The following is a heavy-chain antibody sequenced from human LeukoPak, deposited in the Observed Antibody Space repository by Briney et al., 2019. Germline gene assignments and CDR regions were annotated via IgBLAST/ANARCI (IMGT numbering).Heavy chain of an antibody. CDR1: GFTFSSYW. CDR2: IKQDGSEK. Sequence: GGSLRLSCAASGFTFSSYWMSWVRQAPGKGLEWVANIKQDGSEKYYVDSVKGRVTISRDNAKNSLYLQMNSLRAEDTAVYYCASGFIRYVAGPVVYWGQGTLVAVSS. V-gene: IGHV3-7*01. CDR3: ASGFIRYVAGPVVY. D-gene: IGHD6-19*01. J-gene: IGHJ4*02.